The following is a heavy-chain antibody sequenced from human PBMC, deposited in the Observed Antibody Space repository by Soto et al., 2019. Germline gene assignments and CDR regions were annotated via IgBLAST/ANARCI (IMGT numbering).Heavy chain of an antibody. CDR1: GFTFSSYS. V-gene: IGHV3-21*01. J-gene: IGHJ6*02. D-gene: IGHD2-2*01. CDR2: ISSSSSYI. CDR3: ARDAVVVPAAMRDYYYGMDV. Sequence: GGSLRLSCAASGFTFSSYSMNWVRQAPGKGLEWVSSISSSSSYIYYADSVKGRFTISRDNAKNSLYLQMNSLRAEDTAVYYCARDAVVVPAAMRDYYYGMDVWGQGTTVTVSS.